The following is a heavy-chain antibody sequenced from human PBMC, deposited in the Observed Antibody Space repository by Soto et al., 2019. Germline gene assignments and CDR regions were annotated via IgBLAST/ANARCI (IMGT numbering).Heavy chain of an antibody. CDR3: AKAGSSGWYHVQWFDP. CDR1: GFTFSSYA. V-gene: IGHV3-23*01. D-gene: IGHD6-19*01. CDR2: ISGSGGST. Sequence: PGGSLRLSCAASGFTFSSYAMSWVRQAPGKGLEWVSVISGSGGSTYYADSVKGRFTISRDNSKNTLYLQMNSLRAEDTAVYYCAKAGSSGWYHVQWFDPWGQGTLVTVSS. J-gene: IGHJ5*02.